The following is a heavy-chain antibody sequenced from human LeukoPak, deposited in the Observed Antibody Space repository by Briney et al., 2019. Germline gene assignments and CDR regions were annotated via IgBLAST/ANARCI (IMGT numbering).Heavy chain of an antibody. D-gene: IGHD1-26*01. V-gene: IGHV1-3*03. CDR2: INAGNGNT. J-gene: IGHJ4*02. Sequence: ASVKVSCKASGYTFTSYAMHWVRQAPGQRLEWMGWINAGNGNTKYSQEFQGRVTITRDTSASTAYMELSSLRSEDMAVYYCARGRGGSGSYYFDYWGQGTLVTVSS. CDR3: ARGRGGSGSYYFDY. CDR1: GYTFTSYA.